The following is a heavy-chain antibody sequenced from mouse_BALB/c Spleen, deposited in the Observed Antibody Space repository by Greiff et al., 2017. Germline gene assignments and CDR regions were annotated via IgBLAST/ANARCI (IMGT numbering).Heavy chain of an antibody. CDR2: ISSGGGST. Sequence: EVQRVESGGGLVKPGGSLKLSCAASGFAFSSYDMSWVRQTPEKRLEWVAYISSGGGSTYYPDTVKGRFTISRHNAKNTLYLQMSSLKSEDTAMYYCARHVRGNYDFDYWGQGTTLTVSS. CDR1: GFAFSSYD. V-gene: IGHV5-12-1*01. J-gene: IGHJ2*01. D-gene: IGHD2-1*01. CDR3: ARHVRGNYDFDY.